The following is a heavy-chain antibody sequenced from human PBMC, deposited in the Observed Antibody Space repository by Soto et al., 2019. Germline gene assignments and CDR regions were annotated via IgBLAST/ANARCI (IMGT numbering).Heavy chain of an antibody. V-gene: IGHV6-1*01. Sequence: PSQTLSLTCAISGDSVSSNSAAWNWIRQSPSRGLEWLGRTYYRSKWYNDYAVSVKSRITINPDTSKNQFSLQMNSVTPEDTFVYYCARAPVYPMYNWFDPWGQETLVTVSS. CDR3: ARAPVYPMYNWFDP. CDR1: GDSVSSNSAA. D-gene: IGHD3-16*02. CDR2: TYYRSKWYN. J-gene: IGHJ5*02.